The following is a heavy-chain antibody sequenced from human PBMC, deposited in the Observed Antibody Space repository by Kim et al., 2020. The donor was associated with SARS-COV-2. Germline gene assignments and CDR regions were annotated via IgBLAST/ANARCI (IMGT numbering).Heavy chain of an antibody. CDR1: GFTFSRYW. D-gene: IGHD1-26*01. V-gene: IGHV3-74*01. CDR2: INSDGNST. J-gene: IGHJ4*02. CDR3: ALRSRVGALDS. Sequence: GGSLRLSCAASGFTFSRYWMHWVRQAPGKGLVWVSRINSDGNSTSYADSVKGRFTISRDNAKNTLYLQMNRLRAEDTAVYYCALRSRVGALDSWGQGTLVTVSS.